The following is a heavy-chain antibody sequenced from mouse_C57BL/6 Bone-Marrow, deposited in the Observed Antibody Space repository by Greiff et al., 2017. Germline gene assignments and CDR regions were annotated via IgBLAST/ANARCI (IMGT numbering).Heavy chain of an antibody. J-gene: IGHJ1*03. CDR1: GYTFTSYD. Sequence: QVQLQQSGPELVKPGASVKLSCKASGYTFTSYDINWVKQRPGQGLEWIGCIYPSDGSTKYNEKFKSKATLTVDTSSSTAYMELPSLTSEDSAVYCCARDDGSRYWYFDVGGTGTTVTVSS. CDR3: ARDDGSRYWYFDV. CDR2: IYPSDGST. V-gene: IGHV1-85*01. D-gene: IGHD1-1*01.